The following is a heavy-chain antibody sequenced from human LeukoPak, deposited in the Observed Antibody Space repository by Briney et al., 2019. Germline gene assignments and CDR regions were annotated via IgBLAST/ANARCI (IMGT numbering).Heavy chain of an antibody. CDR3: AREGPRGNSQFDY. Sequence: GRSLRLSCAASGFTFSNYGMHWVRQAPGKGLEWVALIWYDGSNKYYADSVKGRLTISRDNSKNTLYLQMNSLRAEDTAVYYCAREGPRGNSQFDYWGRGTLVTVSS. CDR2: IWYDGSNK. V-gene: IGHV3-33*01. D-gene: IGHD2/OR15-2a*01. CDR1: GFTFSNYG. J-gene: IGHJ4*02.